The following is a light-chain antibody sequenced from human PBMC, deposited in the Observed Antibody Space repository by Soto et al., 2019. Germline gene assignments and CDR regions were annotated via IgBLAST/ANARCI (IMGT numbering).Light chain of an antibody. J-gene: IGKJ1*01. V-gene: IGKV3-15*01. CDR1: QSVSSN. CDR3: QQYNNWPPWT. Sequence: EIVMTQSPATLSVSPGERATLSCRASQSVSSNLAWYQQKPGQAPRLLIYGASTMATGIPARFSGSGSGTEFTLTNSSLQSEDFAVYYCQQYNNWPPWTFDQGTKVEIK. CDR2: GAS.